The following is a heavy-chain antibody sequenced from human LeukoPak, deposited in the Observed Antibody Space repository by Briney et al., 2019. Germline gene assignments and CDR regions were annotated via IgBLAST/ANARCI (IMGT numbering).Heavy chain of an antibody. D-gene: IGHD1-26*01. CDR3: ARVSVGATTDFDY. J-gene: IGHJ4*02. Sequence: GGSLRLSCAASGFTFSCYSMNWVRQAPGKGLEWVSYISSSSSTIYYADSVKGRFTISRDNAKNSLYLQMNSLRAEDTAVYYCARVSVGATTDFDYWGQGTLVTVSS. CDR2: ISSSSSTI. V-gene: IGHV3-48*01. CDR1: GFTFSCYS.